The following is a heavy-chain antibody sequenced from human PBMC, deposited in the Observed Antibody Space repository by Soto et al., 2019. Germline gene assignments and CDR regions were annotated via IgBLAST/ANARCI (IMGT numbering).Heavy chain of an antibody. J-gene: IGHJ3*01. D-gene: IGHD3-10*01. Sequence: EVQLVESGGGLVQPGGSLRLSCAASGLTFTDHFFDWVRQAPGKGLESVGRSRNKANSYTTEYAASVKGRITSSRDDSKDSLYLQMNSLKTEDTAVYYCARGRGGRDAFDVWGQGTMVTVSS. CDR2: SRNKANSYTT. CDR1: GLTFTDHF. V-gene: IGHV3-72*01. CDR3: ARGRGGRDAFDV.